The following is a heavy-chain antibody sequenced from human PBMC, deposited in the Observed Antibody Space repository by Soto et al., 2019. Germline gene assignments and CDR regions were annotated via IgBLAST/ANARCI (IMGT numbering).Heavy chain of an antibody. J-gene: IGHJ4*02. CDR3: ARVLIFGVPAPSGY. Sequence: SETLSLTCTVSGGSISSGDYYWSWIRQPPGKGLEWIGYIYYSGSTYYNPSLKSRVTISVDTSKNQFSLKLSSVTAADTAVYYCARVLIFGVPAPSGYCGPGTLVTVSS. V-gene: IGHV4-30-4*01. CDR1: GGSISSGDYY. CDR2: IYYSGST. D-gene: IGHD3-3*01.